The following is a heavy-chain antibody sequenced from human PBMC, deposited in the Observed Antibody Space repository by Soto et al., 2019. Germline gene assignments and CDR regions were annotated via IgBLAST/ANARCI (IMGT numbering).Heavy chain of an antibody. Sequence: QVQLVQSGPEVKKTGTSVKVSCKASGGTFSSRAISWVRQAPGQGHEWMGGIIPVFGRVNYAEKFQDRVTITADESTGTVYMELSSLRSEDTALYYCANSRGGTFLGYHGMDIWGQGTTVSVSS. CDR3: ANSRGGTFLGYHGMDI. V-gene: IGHV1-69*01. CDR2: IIPVFGRV. CDR1: GGTFSSRA. J-gene: IGHJ6*02. D-gene: IGHD3-16*01.